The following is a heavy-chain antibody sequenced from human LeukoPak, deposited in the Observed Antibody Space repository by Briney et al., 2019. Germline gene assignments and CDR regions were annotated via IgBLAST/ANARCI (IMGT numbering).Heavy chain of an antibody. Sequence: GGSLRLSCAASGFTFSSYWMHWVRQAPGKELVWVSRINTDGCSTSYADSVKGRFTISRDNAKNTLYLQMNSLRAEDTAVYYCARGAYDFWSGYYYYFDYWGQGTLVTVSS. CDR3: ARGAYDFWSGYYYYFDY. CDR1: GFTFSSYW. CDR2: INTDGCST. J-gene: IGHJ4*02. D-gene: IGHD3-3*01. V-gene: IGHV3-74*01.